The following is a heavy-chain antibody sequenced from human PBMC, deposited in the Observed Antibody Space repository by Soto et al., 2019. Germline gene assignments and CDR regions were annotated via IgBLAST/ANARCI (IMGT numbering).Heavy chain of an antibody. Sequence: HPGGSLRLSCAASGVPFSSYAMSWVRQAPGKGLEWVSAISGSGGSTYYADSVKGRFTISRDNSKNTLYLQMNSLRAEDTAVYYCAKSSYPNPKIGGPSYDSSGYYYYGMDVWGQGTTVTVSS. CDR2: ISGSGGST. J-gene: IGHJ6*02. CDR1: GVPFSSYA. D-gene: IGHD3-22*01. CDR3: AKSSYPNPKIGGPSYDSSGYYYYGMDV. V-gene: IGHV3-23*01.